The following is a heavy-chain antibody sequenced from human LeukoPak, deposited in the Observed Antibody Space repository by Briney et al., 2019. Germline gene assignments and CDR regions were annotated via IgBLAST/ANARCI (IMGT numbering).Heavy chain of an antibody. CDR2: IYYSGST. Sequence: SETLSLTCTVSGGSISSYYWSWIRQPPGKGLEWIGYIYYSGSTNYNPSLKSRVTISVDTSKNQFSLKLSSVTAADTAVYYCARTYYYDSSGYSDAFDIWGQGTMVTVSS. D-gene: IGHD3-22*01. J-gene: IGHJ3*02. V-gene: IGHV4-59*01. CDR3: ARTYYYDSSGYSDAFDI. CDR1: GGSISSYY.